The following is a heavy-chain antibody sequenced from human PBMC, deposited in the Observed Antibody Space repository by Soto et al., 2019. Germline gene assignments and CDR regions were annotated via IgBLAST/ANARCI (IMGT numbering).Heavy chain of an antibody. J-gene: IGHJ4*02. D-gene: IGHD6-13*01. Sequence: GASVKVSFKASGYTFTSYGISWVRQAPGQGLEWMGCISAYNGNTNYAQKLQGRVTMTTDTSTSTAYMELRSLRSEDTAVYYCAREDAAAGTDYWGQGTLVTVSS. V-gene: IGHV1-18*04. CDR2: ISAYNGNT. CDR1: GYTFTSYG. CDR3: AREDAAAGTDY.